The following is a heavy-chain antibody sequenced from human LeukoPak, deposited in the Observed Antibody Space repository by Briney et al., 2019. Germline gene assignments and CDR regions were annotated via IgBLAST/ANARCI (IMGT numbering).Heavy chain of an antibody. CDR1: GGSFSGYY. D-gene: IGHD3-22*01. V-gene: IGHV4-34*01. CDR2: INHSGST. CDR3: AREWLIVYGMDV. J-gene: IGHJ6*02. Sequence: SETLSLTCAVYGGSFSGYYWSWIRQPPGKGLEWIGEINHSGSTNYNPSLKSRVTISVDTSKNQFSLKLSSVTAADTAVYYCAREWLIVYGMDVWGQGTTVTVSS.